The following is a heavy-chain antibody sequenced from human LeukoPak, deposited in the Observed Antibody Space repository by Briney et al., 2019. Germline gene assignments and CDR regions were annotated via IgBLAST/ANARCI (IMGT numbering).Heavy chain of an antibody. CDR1: GGTFSSYA. CDR2: IIPIFGTA. D-gene: IGHD6-13*01. J-gene: IGHJ6*02. V-gene: IGHV1-69*13. Sequence: SVKVSCKASGGTFSSYAISWVRQAPGQGLEWMGGIIPIFGTANYAQKFQGRVTITADVSTSTAYMELSSLRSEDTAMYYCARDQEGEQLGDYYYGMDVWGQGTTVTVSS. CDR3: ARDQEGEQLGDYYYGMDV.